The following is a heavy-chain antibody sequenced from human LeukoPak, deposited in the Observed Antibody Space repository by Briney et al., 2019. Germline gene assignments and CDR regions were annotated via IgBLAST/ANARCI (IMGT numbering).Heavy chain of an antibody. CDR2: IYHTGST. CDR3: SREIYCSGGTCSLSWFDP. Sequence: SETLSLTCNVSGYSISSGYYWGWIRQPPGKGLEWIGSIYHTGSTYYNPSLKCRVTISVDTSKNQFSLKLSSVTAADTAMYYCSREIYCSGGTCSLSWFDPWGQGTLVTVSS. D-gene: IGHD2-15*01. V-gene: IGHV4-38-2*02. CDR1: GYSISSGYY. J-gene: IGHJ5*02.